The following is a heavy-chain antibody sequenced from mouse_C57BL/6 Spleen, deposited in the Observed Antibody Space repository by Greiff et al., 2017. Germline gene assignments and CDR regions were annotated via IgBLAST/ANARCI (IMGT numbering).Heavy chain of an antibody. CDR3: AKEDGYYPAWFAY. D-gene: IGHD2-3*01. J-gene: IGHJ3*01. CDR1: GFSLTSYG. V-gene: IGHV2-5*01. Sequence: QVQLKESGPGLVQPSQSLSITCTVPGFSLTSYGVHWVRQSPGKGLEWLGVIWRGGSTDYNAAFMSRLSITKDNSKSQVFFKMNSLQADDTAIYYCAKEDGYYPAWFAYWGQGTLVTVSA. CDR2: IWRGGST.